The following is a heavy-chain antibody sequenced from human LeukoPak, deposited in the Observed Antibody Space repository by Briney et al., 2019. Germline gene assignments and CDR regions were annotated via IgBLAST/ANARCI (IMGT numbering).Heavy chain of an antibody. CDR1: GFTFSNYW. D-gene: IGHD1-7*01. J-gene: IGHJ4*02. CDR2: IKQDGSEK. V-gene: IGHV3-7*01. CDR3: ARDDNWNYEDY. Sequence: GGSLRLSCAASGFTFSNYWMSWVRQAPGKGLQWVANIKQDGSEKYYVDSVKGRFTISRDNAKKSLYLQMNSLRAEDTAVYYCARDDNWNYEDYWGQGTLVTVSS.